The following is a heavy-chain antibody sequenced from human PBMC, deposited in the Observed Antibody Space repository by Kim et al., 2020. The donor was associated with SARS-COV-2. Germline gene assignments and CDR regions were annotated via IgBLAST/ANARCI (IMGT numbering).Heavy chain of an antibody. CDR1: GYTFTSYG. D-gene: IGHD6-19*01. CDR2: ISAYNGNT. J-gene: IGHJ6*02. V-gene: IGHV1-18*01. CDR3: ARPGIAVAGTKGVPYYGMDV. Sequence: ASVKVSCKASGYTFTSYGISWVRQAPGQGLEWMGWISAYNGNTNYAQKLQGRVTMTTDTSTSTAYMELRSLRSDDTAVYYCARPGIAVAGTKGVPYYGMDVWGQGTTVTVSS.